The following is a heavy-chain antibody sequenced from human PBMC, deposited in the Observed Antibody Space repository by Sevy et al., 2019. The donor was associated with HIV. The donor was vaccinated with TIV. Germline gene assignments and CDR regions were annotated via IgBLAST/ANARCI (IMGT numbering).Heavy chain of an antibody. CDR2: IYYSGST. CDR1: GYSVSGGNYY. J-gene: IGHJ4*02. Sequence: SETLSLTCTVSGYSVSGGNYYWSWIRQPPGKGLEWIGYIYYSGSTNYNPSLKSRVTISIDTSKNQFSLRLTSVTAADTAVYYCARGLFDYWGQRTLVTVSS. CDR3: ARGLFDY. V-gene: IGHV4-61*01.